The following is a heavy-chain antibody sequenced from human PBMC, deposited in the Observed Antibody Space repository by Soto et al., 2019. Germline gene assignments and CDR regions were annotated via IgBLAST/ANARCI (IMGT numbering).Heavy chain of an antibody. J-gene: IGHJ6*02. CDR2: IIPIFDTA. D-gene: IGHD2-2*01. Sequence: SVKCSCKASVGTFTSYAISWVRQAPGQGLEWVGGIIPIFDTANYAQKFQGRVTITADKSTSTPYMELSSLRSEDTAVYYCARVYCSSTSCSNIYYYYYGMDVWGQGATVTVSS. CDR3: ARVYCSSTSCSNIYYYYYGMDV. V-gene: IGHV1-69*06. CDR1: VGTFTSYA.